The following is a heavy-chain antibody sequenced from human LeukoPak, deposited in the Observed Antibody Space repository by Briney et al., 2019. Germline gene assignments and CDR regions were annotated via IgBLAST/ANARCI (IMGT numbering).Heavy chain of an antibody. CDR3: ASSVVADYYYGMDV. CDR2: INPNSGGT. J-gene: IGHJ6*02. Sequence: GASVRVSCKASGYTFTGYYMHWVRQAPGQGLEWMGWINPNSGGTNYAQKFQGRVTMTRDTSISTAYMELSRLRSDDTAVYYCASSVVADYYYGMDVWGQGTTVTVSS. CDR1: GYTFTGYY. V-gene: IGHV1-2*02. D-gene: IGHD2-15*01.